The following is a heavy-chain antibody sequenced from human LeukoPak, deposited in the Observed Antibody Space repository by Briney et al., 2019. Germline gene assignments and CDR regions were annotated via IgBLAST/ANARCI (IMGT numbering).Heavy chain of an antibody. D-gene: IGHD5-18*01. J-gene: IGHJ4*02. Sequence: GGSLRLSCAASEFTFSFYAMNWVRQAPGKALEWVSTISRSGYSSYYADSVKGRFTISRDNSKNTLYMQMSSLRVEDTALYYCAKDLGYNYGHPLAYWGQGTLVTVSS. V-gene: IGHV3-23*01. CDR3: AKDLGYNYGHPLAY. CDR1: EFTFSFYA. CDR2: ISRSGYSS.